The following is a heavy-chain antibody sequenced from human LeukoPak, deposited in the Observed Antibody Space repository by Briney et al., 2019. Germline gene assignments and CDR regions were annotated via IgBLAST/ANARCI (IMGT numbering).Heavy chain of an antibody. CDR2: AYGDGSSQ. J-gene: IGHJ1*01. CDR3: ATGGNFYYSH. D-gene: IGHD4-11*01. V-gene: IGHV3-33*01. Sequence: GGSLRLSCAASGFPFSGYGMHWVRQAPGKGLEWVAVAYGDGSSQYYADSVKGRFSISKDISKNALSLQMNSLRAEDTAVYSCATGGNFYYSHWGQGTLVTVSS. CDR1: GFPFSGYG.